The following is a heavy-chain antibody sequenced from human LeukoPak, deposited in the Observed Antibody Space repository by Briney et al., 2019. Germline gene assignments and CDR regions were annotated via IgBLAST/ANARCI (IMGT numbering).Heavy chain of an antibody. CDR3: AREDDSRTAFDY. V-gene: IGHV1-2*06. CDR1: GYTFTGYY. Sequence: ASVKVSCKASGYTFTGYYMHWVRQAPGQGLEWMGRINPNSGGTNYAQKFQGRVTMTRDTSISTAYMELSRLRSDDTAVYYCAREDDSRTAFDYWGQGTLVTVSS. CDR2: INPNSGGT. J-gene: IGHJ4*02. D-gene: IGHD3-22*01.